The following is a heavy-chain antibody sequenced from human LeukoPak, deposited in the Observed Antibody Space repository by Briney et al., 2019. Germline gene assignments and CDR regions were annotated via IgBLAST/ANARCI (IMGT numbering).Heavy chain of an antibody. D-gene: IGHD3-22*01. V-gene: IGHV4-30-2*01. CDR2: IYHSGST. J-gene: IGHJ4*02. Sequence: SETLSLTCAVSGGSISSGGYSWSWLRQPPGKGLEWIGYIYHSGSTYYNPSLKSRVTISVDRSKNQFSLKLSSVTAADTAVYYCARASYDGYFDYWGQGTLVTVSS. CDR3: ARASYDGYFDY. CDR1: GGSISSGGYS.